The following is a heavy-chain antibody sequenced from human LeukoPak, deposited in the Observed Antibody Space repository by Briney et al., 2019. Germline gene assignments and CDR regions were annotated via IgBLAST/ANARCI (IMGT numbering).Heavy chain of an antibody. V-gene: IGHV4-4*02. CDR3: ARGGPRMITFGGVIVEERGLFDY. CDR2: IYHSGST. J-gene: IGHJ4*02. CDR1: GGSISSSNW. D-gene: IGHD3-16*02. Sequence: PSETLSLTCAVSGGSISSSNWWSWVRQPPGKGLEWIGEIYHSGSTNYNPSLKSRVTISVDKSKNQFSLKLSSVTAADTAVYYCARGGPRMITFGGVIVEERGLFDYWGQGTLVTVSS.